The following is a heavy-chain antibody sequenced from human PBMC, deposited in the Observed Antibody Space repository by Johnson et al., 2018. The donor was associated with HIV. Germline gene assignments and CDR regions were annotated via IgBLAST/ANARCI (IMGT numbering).Heavy chain of an antibody. Sequence: QVQLVESGGGVVQPGRSLRLSCAASGFTFSSYAMHWVRQAPGKGLEWVAVISYDGSNKYYADSVKGRFTISRDNSKNTLFLQMNTLRVEDTAFYYCATGSVGGVGVDGLLQLHDAFDIWGRGTMVTVSS. CDR1: GFTFSSYA. CDR3: ATGSVGGVGVDGLLQLHDAFDI. J-gene: IGHJ3*02. CDR2: ISYDGSNK. D-gene: IGHD4-11*01. V-gene: IGHV3-30*14.